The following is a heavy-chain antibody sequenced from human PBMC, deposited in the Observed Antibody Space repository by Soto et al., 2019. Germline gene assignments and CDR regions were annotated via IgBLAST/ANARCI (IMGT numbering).Heavy chain of an antibody. J-gene: IGHJ4*02. CDR1: GGSLRNYY. CDR2: IHYSGST. V-gene: IGHV4-59*01. D-gene: IGHD1-1*01. Sequence: SETLSLTCTVSGGSLRNYYWAWIRQPPGKGLEWIGYIHYSGSTNNNPSLKSRVTISQDMSKNQFSLNLSAVTAADTAVYYCARGAGTFDLWGQGAPVIVSS. CDR3: ARGAGTFDL.